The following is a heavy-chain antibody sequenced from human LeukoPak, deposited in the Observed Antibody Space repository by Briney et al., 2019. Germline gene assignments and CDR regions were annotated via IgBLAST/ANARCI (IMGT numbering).Heavy chain of an antibody. J-gene: IGHJ4*02. CDR1: GFTFSSYA. CDR3: AKSSYYDSSGYYREYYFDY. CDR2: ISGGGGST. Sequence: GGSLRLSCAASGFTFSSYAMSWVRQAPGKGLEWVSAISGGGGSTHYADSVKGRFTISRDNSKNPLYLQMSSLRAGDTAVYYCAKSSYYDSSGYYREYYFDYWGQGTLATVSS. V-gene: IGHV3-23*01. D-gene: IGHD3-22*01.